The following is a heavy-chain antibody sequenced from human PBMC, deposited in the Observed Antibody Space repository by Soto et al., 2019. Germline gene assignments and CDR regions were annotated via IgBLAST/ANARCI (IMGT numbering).Heavy chain of an antibody. J-gene: IGHJ3*02. V-gene: IGHV1-18*01. CDR3: AGYDDYADYSGAFDI. CDR1: GYTFTSYG. Sequence: ASVKVSCKASGYTFTSYGISWVRQAPGQGLEWMGWISAYNGNTNYAQKLQGRVTMTTDTSTSTAYMELRSLRSDGTAENYCAGYDDYADYSGAFDIWGQGTMVTVSS. D-gene: IGHD4-17*01. CDR2: ISAYNGNT.